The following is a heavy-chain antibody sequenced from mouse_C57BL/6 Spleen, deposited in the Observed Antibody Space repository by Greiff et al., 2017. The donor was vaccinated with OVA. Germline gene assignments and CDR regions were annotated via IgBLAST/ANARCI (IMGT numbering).Heavy chain of an antibody. J-gene: IGHJ4*01. CDR3: TRRKGRRTMDY. CDR2: IDPETGGT. D-gene: IGHD1-1*01. Sequence: QVQLKESGAELVRPGASVTLSCKASGYTFTDYEMHWVKLTPVHGLEWIGAIDPETGGTAYNQKFKGKAILTADKSSSTAYMELRSLTSEDSAVYYCTRRKGRRTMDYWGQGTSVTVSS. V-gene: IGHV1-15*01. CDR1: GYTFTDYE.